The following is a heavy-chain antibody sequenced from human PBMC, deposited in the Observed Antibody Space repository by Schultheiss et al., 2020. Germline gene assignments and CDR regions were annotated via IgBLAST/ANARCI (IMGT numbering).Heavy chain of an antibody. CDR1: GGTFSSYA. V-gene: IGHV1-69*13. J-gene: IGHJ4*02. Sequence: SVKVSCKASGGTFSSYAISWVRQAPGQGLEWMGGIIPIFGTANYAQKFQGRVTITADESTSTAYMELSRLRSDDTAVYYCATGGGNDGADYWGQGTLVTVSS. CDR2: IIPIFGTA. D-gene: IGHD1-1*01. CDR3: ATGGGNDGADY.